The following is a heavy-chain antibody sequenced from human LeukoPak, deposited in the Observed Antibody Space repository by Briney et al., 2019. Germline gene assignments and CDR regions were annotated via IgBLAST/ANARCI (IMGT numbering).Heavy chain of an antibody. CDR1: GYTFRNYG. CDR3: VWGGTTEIPDLNQYFGLGV. Sequence: ASVKVSCKASGYTFRNYGITWVRQAPGQGLEWMGCISAYNGNTNYARNLQGRFTLTTDTSTSTFYIELGNLRPDHTDIYYCVWGGTTEIPDLNQYFGLGVWGRGTTVTVSS. J-gene: IGHJ6*02. CDR2: ISAYNGNT. V-gene: IGHV1-18*04. D-gene: IGHD3-16*01.